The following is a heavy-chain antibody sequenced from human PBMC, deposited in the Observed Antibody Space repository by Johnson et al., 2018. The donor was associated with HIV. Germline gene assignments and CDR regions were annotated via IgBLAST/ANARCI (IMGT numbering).Heavy chain of an antibody. CDR3: ARGLDDYFGSGSPNAFDI. Sequence: QVQLVESGGGLVQPGRSLRVSCAASGFVFSSLAIHWVRQAPGKGLEWVAVISYAGSYEYYADSVKGRFTISRDNSKSTLYRQMNSLRVEDTAVYYCARGLDDYFGSGSPNAFDIWGQGTMVTVSS. CDR2: ISYAGSYE. D-gene: IGHD3-10*01. J-gene: IGHJ3*02. V-gene: IGHV3-30*04. CDR1: GFVFSSLA.